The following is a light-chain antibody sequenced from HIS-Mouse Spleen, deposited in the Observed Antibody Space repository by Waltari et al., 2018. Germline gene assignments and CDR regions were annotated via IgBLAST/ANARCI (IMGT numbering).Light chain of an antibody. CDR1: QSVLYSSNNKNY. J-gene: IGKJ4*01. Sequence: DIVMTQSPDSLAVSLGERATINCKSSQSVLYSSNNKNYLAWYQQKPGQPPKLLIYWASPRESGVPDRFSGRGSGTDFTLTISSLQAEDVAVYYCQQYYSTPLTFGGGTKVEIK. CDR2: WAS. CDR3: QQYYSTPLT. V-gene: IGKV4-1*01.